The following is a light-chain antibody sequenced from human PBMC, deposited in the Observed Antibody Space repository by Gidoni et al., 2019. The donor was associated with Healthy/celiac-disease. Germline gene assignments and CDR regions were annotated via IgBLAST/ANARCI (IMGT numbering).Light chain of an antibody. CDR2: AAS. V-gene: IGKV1-39*01. CDR3: QQCYNTPPYT. CDR1: QSISSY. Sequence: DIQMTQSLSSLSASVGDRVTVTCRASQSISSYLNWYQQKPGKAPKLLIYAASSLQSGVPARFSGSGSGTDFTLTISSLQPEDFAAYYCQQCYNTPPYTFXQXTKLEIK. J-gene: IGKJ2*01.